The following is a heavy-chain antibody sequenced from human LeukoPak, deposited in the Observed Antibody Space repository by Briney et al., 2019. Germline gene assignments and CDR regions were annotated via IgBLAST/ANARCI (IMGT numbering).Heavy chain of an antibody. Sequence: PGGSLRLSCAASGFTFNSYSMNWVRQAPGKGLEWVSSISSSSRYIYYADSVKGRFAISRDNAKNSLYLQMNSLRAEDTAVYYCASGTPRYCSSISCYTGGYWGQGTLVTVSS. D-gene: IGHD2-2*02. J-gene: IGHJ4*02. V-gene: IGHV3-21*01. CDR3: ASGTPRYCSSISCYTGGY. CDR1: GFTFNSYS. CDR2: ISSSSRYI.